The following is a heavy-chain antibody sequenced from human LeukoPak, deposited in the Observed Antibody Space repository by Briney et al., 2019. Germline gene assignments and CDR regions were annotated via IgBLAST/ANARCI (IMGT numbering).Heavy chain of an antibody. CDR2: IGSSGTTI. CDR3: ARSYDSTSSYSYYYMDV. D-gene: IGHD3-22*01. V-gene: IGHV3-48*03. Sequence: GGSLRLSCAASGFTFSSYEMNWVRQAPGKGLEWVSYIGSSGTTIYYADSVKGRFTISRDNAKNSLYLQMNSLRAEDTAVYYCARSYDSTSSYSYYYMDVWGKGTTVTVSS. CDR1: GFTFSSYE. J-gene: IGHJ6*03.